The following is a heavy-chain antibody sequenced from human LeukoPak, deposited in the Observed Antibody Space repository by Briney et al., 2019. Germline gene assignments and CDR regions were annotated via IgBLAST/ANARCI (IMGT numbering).Heavy chain of an antibody. CDR3: AREEYSSSSRAFDI. Sequence: SVKVTCKASGGTFSSYAISWVRQAPGQGLEWMGGIIPIFGTANYAQKFQGRVTITADESTSTAYMELSSLRSEDTAVYYCAREEYSSSSRAFDIWGQGTMVTVSS. CDR1: GGTFSSYA. V-gene: IGHV1-69*01. CDR2: IIPIFGTA. J-gene: IGHJ3*02. D-gene: IGHD6-6*01.